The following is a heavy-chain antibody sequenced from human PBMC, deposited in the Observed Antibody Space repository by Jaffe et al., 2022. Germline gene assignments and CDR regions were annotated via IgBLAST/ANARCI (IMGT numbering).Heavy chain of an antibody. CDR2: INHSGST. V-gene: IGHV4-34*01. D-gene: IGHD3-3*01. Sequence: QVQLQQWGAGLLKPSETLSLTCAVYGGSFSGYYWSWIRQPPGKGLEWIGEINHSGSTNYNPSLKSRVTISVDTSKNQFSLKLSSVTAADTAVYYCARVFDFWSGYLFRYYYYYMDVWGKGTTVTVSS. CDR3: ARVFDFWSGYLFRYYYYYMDV. CDR1: GGSFSGYY. J-gene: IGHJ6*03.